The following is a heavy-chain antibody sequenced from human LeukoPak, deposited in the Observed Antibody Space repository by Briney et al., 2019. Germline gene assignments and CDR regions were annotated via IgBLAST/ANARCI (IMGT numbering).Heavy chain of an antibody. CDR3: ARGHYDVLAASYKWTPDY. CDR1: GFTFNTFN. Sequence: GGSLRLSCAASGFTFNTFNMNWVRQAPGKGLEGVSSITSGGDYIYYADSVKGQFTTSRDNAKNSLSLQLNSLRVEDTAVYYCARGHYDVLAASYKWTPDYWGQGTLVTVSS. J-gene: IGHJ4*02. V-gene: IGHV3-21*01. CDR2: ITSGGDYI. D-gene: IGHD3-9*01.